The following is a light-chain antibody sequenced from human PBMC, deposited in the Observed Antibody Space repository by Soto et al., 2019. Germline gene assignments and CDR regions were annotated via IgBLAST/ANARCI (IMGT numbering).Light chain of an antibody. CDR1: NSGVVNYEY. J-gene: IGLJ1*01. V-gene: IGLV2-23*01. CDR2: EGR. CDR3: LSYGKV. Sequence: QSALSQPASVSGSPGQSITISCTGINSGVVNYEYVSWYQQFPDKAPKLIIYEGRERPSGVSDRFSGSKSDNAASLTISALQTEDEAEYFCLSYGKVFGTGTKGTVL.